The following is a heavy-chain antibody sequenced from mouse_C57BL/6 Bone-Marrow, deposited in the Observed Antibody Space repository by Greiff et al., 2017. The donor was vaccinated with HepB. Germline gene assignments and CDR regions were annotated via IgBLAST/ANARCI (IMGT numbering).Heavy chain of an antibody. Sequence: VQLQQPGAELVMPGASVKLSCKASGYTFTSYWMHWVKQRPGQGLEWIGKIDPSDSYTNYNQKFKGKSTLTVDKYASTAYMQLSSLTSEDSAVYYCAREGLDSSGAWFAYWGQGTLVTVSA. CDR1: GYTFTSYW. V-gene: IGHV1-69*01. CDR2: IDPSDSYT. CDR3: AREGLDSSGAWFAY. D-gene: IGHD3-2*02. J-gene: IGHJ3*01.